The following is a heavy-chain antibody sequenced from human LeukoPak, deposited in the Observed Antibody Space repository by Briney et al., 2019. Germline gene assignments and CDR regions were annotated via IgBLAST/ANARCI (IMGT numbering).Heavy chain of an antibody. Sequence: GGSLRLSCAASGFTFDDYGMSWVRQAPGKGLEWVSGINWNGGSTGYADSVKGRFTISRDNAKNSLYLQMKSLRGEDTALYYCAGGRREYYFDYWGQGTLVTVSS. J-gene: IGHJ4*02. V-gene: IGHV3-20*04. CDR1: GFTFDDYG. D-gene: IGHD3-16*01. CDR3: AGGRREYYFDY. CDR2: INWNGGST.